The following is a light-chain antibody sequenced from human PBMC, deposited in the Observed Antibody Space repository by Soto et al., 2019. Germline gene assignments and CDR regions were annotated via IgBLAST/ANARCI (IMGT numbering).Light chain of an antibody. Sequence: EIVMTQSPATLSLSPGERAALSCRASQSINSELAWYQQKPGQPPRLLIYGASTRATGVPARFTGSESGSEFTLTISGQQSEDFSVYYCQQGHNWPLTFGQGTRLEI. CDR1: QSINSE. CDR3: QQGHNWPLT. V-gene: IGKV3-15*01. J-gene: IGKJ2*01. CDR2: GAS.